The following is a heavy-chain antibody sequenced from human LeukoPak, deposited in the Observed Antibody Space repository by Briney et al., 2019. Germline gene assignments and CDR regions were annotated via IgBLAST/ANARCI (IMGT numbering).Heavy chain of an antibody. V-gene: IGHV3-48*01. CDR3: ARVSLDY. CDR2: ISSSSSTI. CDR1: GFTFSSYS. J-gene: IGHJ4*02. Sequence: GGSLRLSCAASGFTFSSYSMNWVRQAPGKGLERVSYISSSSSTIYYADSVKGRFTISRDNSKNTLYLQMNSLRAEDTAVYYCARVSLDYWGQGTLVTVSS.